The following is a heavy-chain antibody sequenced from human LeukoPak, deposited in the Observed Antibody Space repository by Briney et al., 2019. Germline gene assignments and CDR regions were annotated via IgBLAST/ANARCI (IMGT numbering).Heavy chain of an antibody. J-gene: IGHJ1*01. Sequence: PGGSLRLSCAASGSTFSSYSMNRVRQAPGKGLEWVSYISSSSSTIYYADSVKGRFTISRDNAKNSLYLQMNSLRAEDTAVYYCARGRIAAAGNEHWGQGTLVTVSS. D-gene: IGHD6-13*01. CDR1: GSTFSSYS. CDR2: ISSSSSTI. V-gene: IGHV3-48*04. CDR3: ARGRIAAAGNEH.